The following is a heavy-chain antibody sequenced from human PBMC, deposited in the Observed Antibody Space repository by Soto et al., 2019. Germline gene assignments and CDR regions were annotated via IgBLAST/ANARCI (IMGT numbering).Heavy chain of an antibody. J-gene: IGHJ5*02. V-gene: IGHV3-74*01. D-gene: IGHD3-3*01. CDR2: INSDGSST. CDR3: ARDSPRGYDFWSGYYTGTRFDP. Sequence: PGGSLRLSCAASGFTFSSYGMHWVRQAPGKGLMWVSRINSDGSSTSYADSVKGRFTISRDNAKNTLYLQMNSLRAEDTAVYYCARDSPRGYDFWSGYYTGTRFDPWGQGTLVTVSS. CDR1: GFTFSSYG.